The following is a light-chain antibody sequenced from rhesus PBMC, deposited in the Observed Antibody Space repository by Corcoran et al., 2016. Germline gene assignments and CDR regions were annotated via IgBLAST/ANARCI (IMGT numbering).Light chain of an antibody. V-gene: IGKV3-10*01. Sequence: QVILTQSPATLSLSPGERATLSCRASQSVSSYLAWYQQKPGQAPRLHIYGASSRATGIPDRFSGSGSGTDFTLTIRSLEPEDVGVYHCYQHSSGYSFGQGTKVEIK. CDR2: GAS. CDR3: YQHSSGYS. CDR1: QSVSSY. J-gene: IGKJ2*01.